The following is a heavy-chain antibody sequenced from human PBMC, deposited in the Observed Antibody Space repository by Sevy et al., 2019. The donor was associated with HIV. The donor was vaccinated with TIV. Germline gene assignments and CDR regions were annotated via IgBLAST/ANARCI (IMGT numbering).Heavy chain of an antibody. CDR1: GFTFSSYA. D-gene: IGHD3-3*01. CDR3: ATRGNDFWSGYSPAPLDY. CDR2: ISGSGDST. J-gene: IGHJ4*02. V-gene: IGHV3-23*01. Sequence: GGSLRLSCAASGFTFSSYAMSWVRQAPGKGLEWVSGISGSGDSTYYADSVKGRFTISRDHSKNTLYLQMNSLRAEDTAVYYCATRGNDFWSGYSPAPLDYCGQGTLVTVSS.